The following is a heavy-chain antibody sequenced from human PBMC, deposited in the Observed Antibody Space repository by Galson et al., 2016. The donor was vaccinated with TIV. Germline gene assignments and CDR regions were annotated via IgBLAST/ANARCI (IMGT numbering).Heavy chain of an antibody. D-gene: IGHD1-26*01. J-gene: IGHJ3*01. CDR3: AKPGKSGDYSWDGFDV. CDR2: ISLSGAYT. Sequence: SLRLSCAVSGFSFSFYTMTWVRQAPGKGLEWVSSISLSGAYTFYADSVKGRFTISRDKSKSTLYLILNSLRVEDTAIYFCAKPGKSGDYSWDGFDVWGQGTMVTVSS. V-gene: IGHV3-23*01. CDR1: GFSFSFYT.